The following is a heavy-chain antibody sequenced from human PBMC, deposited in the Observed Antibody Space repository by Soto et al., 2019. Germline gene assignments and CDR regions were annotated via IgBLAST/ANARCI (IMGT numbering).Heavy chain of an antibody. CDR1: GFSLTTSGVG. CDR3: AHRVLRTVFGLVTTTAIYFDF. J-gene: IGHJ4*02. CDR2: IYWDDDK. D-gene: IGHD3-3*01. V-gene: IGHV2-5*02. Sequence: QITLNESGPTPVKPRQTLTLTCTFSGFSLTTSGVGVGWIRQSPGKAPEWLALIYWDDDKRYSPSLKSRLTITQDTSKNPVVLTMADLDPADTATYYCAHRVLRTVFGLVTTTAIYFDFWGQGTPVAVSS.